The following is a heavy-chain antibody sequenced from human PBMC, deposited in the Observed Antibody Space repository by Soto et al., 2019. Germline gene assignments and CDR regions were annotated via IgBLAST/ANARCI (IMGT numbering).Heavy chain of an antibody. CDR2: ISSSSTYI. J-gene: IGHJ4*02. V-gene: IGHV3-21*01. D-gene: IGHD3-9*01. CDR3: VRSGVESEYDILTGSRDY. Sequence: PGGPLRLPCAASGFTFSSYSLNWVRQAPGKGLEWVSSISSSSTYIFYADSVKGRFTISRDNAKNSLYLQMNSLRAEDTSLYYCVRSGVESEYDILTGSRDYWGQGTLVTVS. CDR1: GFTFSSYS.